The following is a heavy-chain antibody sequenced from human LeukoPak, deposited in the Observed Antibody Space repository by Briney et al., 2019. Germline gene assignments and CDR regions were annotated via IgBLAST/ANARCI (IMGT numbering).Heavy chain of an antibody. J-gene: IGHJ4*02. Sequence: GESLKISCQGPGYSFTSYWIGWVRQMPGKGLEWMGIIYPGDSDTRYSPSFQGQVTISADKSISTAYLQWSSLKASDTAMYYCARHPDSSGYMYYFDYWGQGTLVTVSS. V-gene: IGHV5-51*01. CDR2: IYPGDSDT. D-gene: IGHD3-22*01. CDR3: ARHPDSSGYMYYFDY. CDR1: GYSFTSYW.